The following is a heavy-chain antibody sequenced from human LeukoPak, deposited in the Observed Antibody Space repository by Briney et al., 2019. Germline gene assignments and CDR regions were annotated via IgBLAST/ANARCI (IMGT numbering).Heavy chain of an antibody. J-gene: IGHJ4*02. Sequence: PSETLFLTCTVSGGSISSGGYYWSWIRQHPGKGPEWIGYIYYSGSTYYNPSLKSRVTISVDTSKNQFSLKLSSVTAADTAVYYCARADYYGDYSFDYWGQGTLVTVSS. CDR2: IYYSGST. CDR1: GGSISSGGYY. D-gene: IGHD4-17*01. V-gene: IGHV4-31*03. CDR3: ARADYYGDYSFDY.